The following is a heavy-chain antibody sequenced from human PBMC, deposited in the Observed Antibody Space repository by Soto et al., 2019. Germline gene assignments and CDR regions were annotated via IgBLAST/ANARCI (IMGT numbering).Heavy chain of an antibody. D-gene: IGHD1-1*01. CDR2: ISAHNGNT. V-gene: IGHV1-18*01. CDR3: AIGRYGDY. Sequence: QVHLVQSGAEVKKPGASVKVSCKGSGYAFTTYGITWVRQAPGQGLEWMGWISAHNGNTNYAQKLQGRVTVTRDTSTSTAYMELRSLRSDATAVYYCAIGRYGDYLGQGALVTVSS. CDR1: GYAFTTYG. J-gene: IGHJ4*02.